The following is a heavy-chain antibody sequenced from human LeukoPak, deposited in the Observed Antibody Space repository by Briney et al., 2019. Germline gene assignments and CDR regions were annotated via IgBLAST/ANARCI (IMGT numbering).Heavy chain of an antibody. V-gene: IGHV3-48*01. D-gene: IGHD1-1*01. Sequence: GGSLRLSCVASGFTFSSYNMNWVRQAPGKGLEWVSYISVTTATYYADSVRGRFTISRDDAKSSLYLHMNSLRAEDTAVYFCVRDHNWAFDYWGQGTLVTVSS. CDR3: VRDHNWAFDY. CDR1: GFTFSSYN. CDR2: ISVTTAT. J-gene: IGHJ4*02.